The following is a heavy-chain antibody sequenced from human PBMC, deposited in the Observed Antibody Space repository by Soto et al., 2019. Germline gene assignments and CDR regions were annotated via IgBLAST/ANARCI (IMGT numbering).Heavy chain of an antibody. CDR1: DGSISSSRW. Sequence: VQLQESGPGLVKPSGTLSLTCAVSDGSISSSRWWSWVRQTPGKGLEWIGEIYHSGSTNYNPSLKSRVTISVDKSKNQFSLKLSSVTAADTAVYYCARVSGRYYYGMDVWGQGTTVTVSS. D-gene: IGHD1-26*01. V-gene: IGHV4-4*02. CDR2: IYHSGST. J-gene: IGHJ6*02. CDR3: ARVSGRYYYGMDV.